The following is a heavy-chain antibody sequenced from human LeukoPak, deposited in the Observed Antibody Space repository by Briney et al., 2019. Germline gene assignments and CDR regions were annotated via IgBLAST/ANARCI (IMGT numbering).Heavy chain of an antibody. CDR1: GFTFSSYA. D-gene: IGHD1-26*01. CDR3: VLSGSYSEVRPFDY. J-gene: IGHJ4*02. V-gene: IGHV3-23*01. Sequence: GGSLRLSCAGSGFTFSSYAMSWVRQAPGKGLEWVSAISGSGGSTYYADSVKGRFTISRDNSKNTLYLQMNSLRAEDTAVYYCVLSGSYSEVRPFDYWGQGTLVTVSS. CDR2: ISGSGGST.